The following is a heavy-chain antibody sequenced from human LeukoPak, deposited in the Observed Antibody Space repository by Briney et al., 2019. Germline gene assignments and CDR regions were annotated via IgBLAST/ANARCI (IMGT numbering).Heavy chain of an antibody. J-gene: IGHJ6*03. CDR2: ITGSGALT. Sequence: GGSLRLSCAASGFTLSNYAMTWVRQAPGKGLEWVSSITGSGALTYYADSVKGRFTISRDNSKKTVSLQMSKLRTEDTAVYYCARDQVTTRLGYYYYYYMDVWGKGTAVTVSS. V-gene: IGHV3-23*01. CDR1: GFTLSNYA. CDR3: ARDQVTTRLGYYYYYYMDV. D-gene: IGHD4-11*01.